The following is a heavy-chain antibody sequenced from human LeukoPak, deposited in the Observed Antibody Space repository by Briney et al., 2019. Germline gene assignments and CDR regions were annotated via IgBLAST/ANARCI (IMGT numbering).Heavy chain of an antibody. J-gene: IGHJ6*02. CDR3: ARDDSGYSGYDPRYLHYGMDV. CDR2: IIPIFGTA. CDR1: GGTFSSYA. Sequence: ASVNVSCKASGGTFSSYAISWVRQAPGQGLEWMGGIIPIFGTANYAQKFQGRVTITADESTSTAYMELSSLRSEDTAVYYCARDDSGYSGYDPRYLHYGMDVWGQGTTVTVSS. V-gene: IGHV1-69*13. D-gene: IGHD5-12*01.